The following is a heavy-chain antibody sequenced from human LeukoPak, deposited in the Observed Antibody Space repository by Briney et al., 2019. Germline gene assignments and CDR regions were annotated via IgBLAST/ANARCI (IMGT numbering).Heavy chain of an antibody. V-gene: IGHV1-24*01. D-gene: IGHD3-9*01. CDR2: FDPEDGET. CDR3: ATVAGLRYFDWSHSFQH. J-gene: IGHJ1*01. CDR1: GYTLTELS. Sequence: ASVKVSCKVSGYTLTELSMHWVRQAPGKGLEWMGGFDPEDGETIYAQKFQGRVTMTEDTSTDTAYMELSSLRSEDTAVYHCATVAGLRYFDWSHSFQHWGQGTLVTVSS.